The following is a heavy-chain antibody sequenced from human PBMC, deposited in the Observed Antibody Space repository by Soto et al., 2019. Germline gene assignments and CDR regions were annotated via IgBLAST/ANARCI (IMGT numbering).Heavy chain of an antibody. D-gene: IGHD2-15*01. V-gene: IGHV3-33*01. CDR3: ARGRYCSGGSCYSPDFDY. Sequence: LRLSCAASGFTFSSYGMHWVRQAPGKGLEWVAVIWYDGSNKYYADSVKGRFTISRDNSKNTLYLQMNSLRAEDTAVYYCARGRYCSGGSCYSPDFDYWGQGTLVTVSS. CDR2: IWYDGSNK. CDR1: GFTFSSYG. J-gene: IGHJ4*02.